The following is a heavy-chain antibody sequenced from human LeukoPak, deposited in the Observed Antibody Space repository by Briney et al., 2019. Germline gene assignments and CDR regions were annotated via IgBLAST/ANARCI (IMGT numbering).Heavy chain of an antibody. Sequence: GESLKISCQASGYTFDRSWIGWVRQMPGKGFQWLGIVYPRDSDTRYSPSVQGHVTITADTSIDTVYLQWGSLRASDTANYFCVRQIAVAGRTTSEYWYYIGVWGKGTAVTVSS. CDR1: GYTFDRSW. CDR2: VYPRDSDT. D-gene: IGHD6-19*01. V-gene: IGHV5-51*01. CDR3: VRQIAVAGRTTSEYWYYIGV. J-gene: IGHJ6*04.